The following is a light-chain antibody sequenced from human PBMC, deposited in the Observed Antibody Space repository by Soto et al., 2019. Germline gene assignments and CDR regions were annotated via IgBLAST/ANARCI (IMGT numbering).Light chain of an antibody. J-gene: IGKJ4*02. Sequence: RQSPAALCRSLGERTSISCPPSQSARSSYLAWYQQKPGQAPSLLIYGASTRATGIPARFSGSGSGTDFTLTINSLQSEDFAVYYCQQYSNWPLTFAGGTKADIK. CDR1: QSARSSY. CDR2: GAS. CDR3: QQYSNWPLT. V-gene: IGKV3-15*01.